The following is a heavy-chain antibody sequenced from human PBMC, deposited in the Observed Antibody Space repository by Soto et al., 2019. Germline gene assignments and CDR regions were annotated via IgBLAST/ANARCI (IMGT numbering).Heavy chain of an antibody. V-gene: IGHV3-33*03. J-gene: IGHJ4*02. Sequence: GGSLRLSCAASGFSFSDYGMHWVRQAPGKGLEWVAVIWYDGSKKYYADSVKGRFTTSRDKSKSTLYLQMNSLRAEDTAVYYCAKDLQFSGWLSAQTFDYWGQGTEVTISS. D-gene: IGHD6-19*01. CDR3: AKDLQFSGWLSAQTFDY. CDR2: IWYDGSKK. CDR1: GFSFSDYG.